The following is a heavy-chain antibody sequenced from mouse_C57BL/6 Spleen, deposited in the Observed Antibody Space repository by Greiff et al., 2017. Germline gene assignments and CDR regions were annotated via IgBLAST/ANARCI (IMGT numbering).Heavy chain of an antibody. CDR1: RYTFTSYW. V-gene: IGHV1-55*01. CDR2: LYPGSGST. J-gene: IGHJ1*03. Sequence: QVQLQQSGAELVKPGASVKMSCKASRYTFTSYWITWVKQRPGQGLEWIGDLYPGSGSTNYNEKFKSKATLTVDTSSSTAYMQLSSLTSEDSAVYYCARSRDCDVWGTGTTVTVSS. CDR3: ARSRDCDV.